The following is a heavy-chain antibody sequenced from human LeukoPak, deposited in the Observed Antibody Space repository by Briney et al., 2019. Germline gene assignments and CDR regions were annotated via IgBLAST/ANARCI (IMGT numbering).Heavy chain of an antibody. CDR1: GFTFSSYW. Sequence: PGGSLRLSCAASGFTFSSYWMHWVRQAPGKGLVWVSRINSDGSSTSYADSVKGRFTISRDNARNTLYLQMNSLRAEDTAVYYCARGGAFPRFDPWGQGTLVTVSS. CDR3: ARGGAFPRFDP. CDR2: INSDGSST. V-gene: IGHV3-74*01. D-gene: IGHD1-26*01. J-gene: IGHJ5*02.